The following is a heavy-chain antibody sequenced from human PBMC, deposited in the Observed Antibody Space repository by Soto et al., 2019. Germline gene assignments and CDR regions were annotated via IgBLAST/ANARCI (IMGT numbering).Heavy chain of an antibody. CDR1: GGSISSSSYY. V-gene: IGHV4-39*01. D-gene: IGHD1-20*01. CDR2: IYYSGST. J-gene: IGHJ4*02. CDR3: ARHSYNWNDRYYFDY. Sequence: PSDTLSLTCTVSGGSISSSSYYWRWLRLPPGKGLEWIGSIYYSGSTYYNPSLKSRVTISVDTSKNQFSLKLSSVTAADTAVYYCARHSYNWNDRYYFDYWGQGNLVTVS.